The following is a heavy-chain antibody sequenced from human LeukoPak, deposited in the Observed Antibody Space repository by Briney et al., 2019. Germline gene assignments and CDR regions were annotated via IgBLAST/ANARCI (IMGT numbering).Heavy chain of an antibody. Sequence: SETLSLTCTVSGGSISTYYWTCIRQPPGKGLEWIGYIYSSGNTNYNPSLSSRVTISLDTSKNQFSLMLRSLTAADTAVYYCARRYTASPGERFDCWGQGILVTVSS. D-gene: IGHD2-2*02. V-gene: IGHV4-59*08. CDR2: IYSSGNT. CDR3: ARRYTASPGERFDC. J-gene: IGHJ4*02. CDR1: GGSISTYY.